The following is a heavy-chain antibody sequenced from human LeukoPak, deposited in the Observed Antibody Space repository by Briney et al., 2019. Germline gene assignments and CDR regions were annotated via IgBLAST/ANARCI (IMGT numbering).Heavy chain of an antibody. D-gene: IGHD1-20*01. J-gene: IGHJ3*02. CDR3: ARGVNNWNVDVFDI. CDR1: GESFSGYY. CDR2: INHSGST. V-gene: IGHV4-34*01. Sequence: TSETLSLTCAVYGESFSGYYWTWIRQPPGKGLEWIGEINHSGSTNYNPSLKSRVTISVDTSKNQFSLKLNSVTAADTAVYYCARGVNNWNVDVFDIWGQGTMVTVSS.